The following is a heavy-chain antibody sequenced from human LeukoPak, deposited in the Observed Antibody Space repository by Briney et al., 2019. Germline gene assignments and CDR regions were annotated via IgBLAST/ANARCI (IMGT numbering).Heavy chain of an antibody. D-gene: IGHD2-15*01. Sequence: KAGGSLRLSCAASGFTFSDYTMNWVRQAPGKGLEWVSSITSTSSLYYTNSVKGRFTISRDNAKNSLYLQMNSLRAEDTAVYFCARSNCSGGGCYSGSDVFDIWGQGTMVTVSS. V-gene: IGHV3-69-1*01. CDR2: ITSTSSL. CDR1: GFTFSDYT. J-gene: IGHJ3*02. CDR3: ARSNCSGGGCYSGSDVFDI.